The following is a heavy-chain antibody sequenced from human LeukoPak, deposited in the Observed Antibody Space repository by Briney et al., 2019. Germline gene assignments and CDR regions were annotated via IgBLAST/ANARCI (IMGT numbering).Heavy chain of an antibody. CDR2: IWYDGSNK. CDR1: GFAFSSYG. J-gene: IGHJ4*02. Sequence: GGSMRLSCAASGFAFSSYGMHWVRQAPGKGLEWVAVIWYDGSNKYSEDSVKGRFTIARDNFKNTLYLQMNSRRDEDTAVYYCAKDPTTDPFVWGRGTLVTVSS. CDR3: AKDPTTDPFV. D-gene: IGHD4-17*01. V-gene: IGHV3-33*06.